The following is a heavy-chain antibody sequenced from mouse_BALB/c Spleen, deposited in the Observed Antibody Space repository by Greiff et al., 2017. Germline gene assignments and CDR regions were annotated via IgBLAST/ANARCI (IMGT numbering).Heavy chain of an antibody. V-gene: IGHV5-6-5*01. D-gene: IGHD1-1*01. CDR2: ISSGGST. Sequence: EVMLVESGGGLVKPGGSLKLSCAASGFTFSSYAMSWVRQTPEKRLEWVASISSGGSTYYPDSVKGRFTIPRDNARNILYLQMSSLRSEDTTMYYCAREGSHYYGSSCAWFADWGQGTLVTVSA. CDR1: GFTFSSYA. CDR3: AREGSHYYGSSCAWFAD. J-gene: IGHJ3*01.